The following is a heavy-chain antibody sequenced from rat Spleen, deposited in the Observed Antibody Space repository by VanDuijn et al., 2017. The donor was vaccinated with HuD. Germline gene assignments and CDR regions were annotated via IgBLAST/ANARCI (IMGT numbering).Heavy chain of an antibody. CDR2: INYDGRST. Sequence: EVQLVESGGGLVQPGRSLKLSCAASGFTFSDYYMAWVRQAPTKGLEWVATINYDGRSTYYRDSVKGRFTISRDNAKSTLYLQMDSLRSEDTATYYCTTDQVGAAWGQGASVTVSS. CDR3: TTDQVGAA. J-gene: IGHJ4*01. D-gene: IGHD5-1*01. CDR1: GFTFSDYY. V-gene: IGHV5-20*01.